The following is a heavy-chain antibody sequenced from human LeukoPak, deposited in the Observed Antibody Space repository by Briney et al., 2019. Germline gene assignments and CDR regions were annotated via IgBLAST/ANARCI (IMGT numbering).Heavy chain of an antibody. CDR2: IYTSGST. CDR1: GGSIRTNSYY. J-gene: IGHJ4*02. D-gene: IGHD3-22*01. CDR3: ARESGYYYDTSGYTFDY. V-gene: IGHV4-39*07. Sequence: SETLSLTCTVSGGSIRTNSYYWDWIRQPPGKGPEWIGRIYTSGSTNYNPSLKIRVSMSVDTSKNQFSLRLRSVTAADTAVYYCARESGYYYDTSGYTFDYWGQGILVTVSS.